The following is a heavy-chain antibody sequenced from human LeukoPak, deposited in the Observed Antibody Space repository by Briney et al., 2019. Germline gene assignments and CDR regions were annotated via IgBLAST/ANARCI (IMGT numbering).Heavy chain of an antibody. Sequence: WETLCLTCAVSGDSITCHSWWSWVRQPPGKGLEWIGEVHHGGASNYDPSLESRVTISVDKSKNRCSLNLRSVTAADTATYYCASHVTVIGARGFDFWGGDSPDTVS. V-gene: IGHV4-4*02. D-gene: IGHD2-21*01. J-gene: IGHJ2*01. CDR1: GDSITCHSW. CDR3: ASHVTVIGARGFDF. CDR2: VHHGGAS.